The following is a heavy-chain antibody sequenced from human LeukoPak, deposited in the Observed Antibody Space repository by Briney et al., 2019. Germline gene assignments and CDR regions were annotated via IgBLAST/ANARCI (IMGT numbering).Heavy chain of an antibody. D-gene: IGHD4-23*01. CDR1: GFTFSNYA. Sequence: PGGSLRLSCAASGFTFSNYAMSWVRQAPGKGLEWVSSISGSGTSTYYADSVKGRFTISRDNSKNTLYLQMNSLRAEDTALYSCAKDYGGNSDAFDIWGQGTVVTVFS. CDR2: ISGSGTST. J-gene: IGHJ3*02. CDR3: AKDYGGNSDAFDI. V-gene: IGHV3-23*01.